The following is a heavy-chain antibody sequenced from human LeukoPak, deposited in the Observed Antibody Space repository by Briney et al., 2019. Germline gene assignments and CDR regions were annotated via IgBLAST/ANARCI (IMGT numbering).Heavy chain of an antibody. CDR2: INRDGRST. Sequence: GGSLRLSCAASGFTFSNYWMHWVRQAPGKGLVWVSRINRDGRSTNYADSVKGRFTISRDNAKNTVFLQMNSLRAEDTAVYYCVKDLNCGGDCYSAAGHWGQGILVTVSS. D-gene: IGHD2-21*02. CDR3: VKDLNCGGDCYSAAGH. V-gene: IGHV3-74*01. J-gene: IGHJ4*02. CDR1: GFTFSNYW.